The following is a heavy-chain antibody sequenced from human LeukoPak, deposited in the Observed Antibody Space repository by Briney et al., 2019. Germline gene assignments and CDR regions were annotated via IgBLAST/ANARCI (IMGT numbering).Heavy chain of an antibody. CDR2: VDPEDGET. D-gene: IGHD5-18*01. V-gene: IGHV1-69-2*01. Sequence: ASVKVSCKVSGYTFTDYYMHWVQQAPGKGLEWMGLVDPEDGETIYAEKFQGRVTITADTSTDTAYKELSSLRSEDTAVYYCATVPVDTAMGHFDYWGQGTLVTVSS. CDR1: GYTFTDYY. J-gene: IGHJ4*02. CDR3: ATVPVDTAMGHFDY.